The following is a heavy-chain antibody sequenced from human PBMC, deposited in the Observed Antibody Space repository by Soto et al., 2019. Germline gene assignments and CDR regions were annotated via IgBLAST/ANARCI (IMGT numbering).Heavy chain of an antibody. J-gene: IGHJ4*02. Sequence: ASVKVSCKASGYTFSGYYMEWVRQAPGQGLEWMGWINPKSGGTNYAQKFQGWVTMTRDTSISTAYMELSSLTSDDTAVYYCARAGPSTVTNGQPFDYWGQGTLVTVS. CDR2: INPKSGGT. CDR1: GYTFSGYY. V-gene: IGHV1-2*04. D-gene: IGHD4-17*01. CDR3: ARAGPSTVTNGQPFDY.